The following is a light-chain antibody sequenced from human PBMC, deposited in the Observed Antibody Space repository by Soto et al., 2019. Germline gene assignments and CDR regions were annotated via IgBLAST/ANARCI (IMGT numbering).Light chain of an antibody. CDR2: NNN. V-gene: IGLV1-44*01. CDR3: AVWDDSLDGWV. Sequence: QSVLTQPPSASGTPGQRVTISCSGSSSNIGSHVVYWYQQLAGTAPKLLMYNNNRRPSGVPDRFSGSKSGTSASLAISGLQSEDEADYYCAVWDDSLDGWVFGGGTKVTVL. J-gene: IGLJ3*02. CDR1: SSNIGSHV.